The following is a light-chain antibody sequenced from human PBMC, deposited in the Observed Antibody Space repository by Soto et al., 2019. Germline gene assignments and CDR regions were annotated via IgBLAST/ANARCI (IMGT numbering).Light chain of an antibody. CDR3: SSYTSSRNVL. Sequence: QSVLTQPASVSGSPGQSITISCTGTSSDVGGYKYVSWYQQHPGKAPKLMIYEVSNRPSGVSNRFSGSKSGNTASLTISGLQAEDEADYYCSSYTSSRNVLFGGGTKVTVL. J-gene: IGLJ2*01. CDR1: SSDVGGYKY. CDR2: EVS. V-gene: IGLV2-14*01.